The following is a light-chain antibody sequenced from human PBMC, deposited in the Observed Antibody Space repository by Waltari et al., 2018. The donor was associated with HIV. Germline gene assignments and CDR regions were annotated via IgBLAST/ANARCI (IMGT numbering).Light chain of an antibody. CDR2: GAS. CDR1: QRISGN. V-gene: IGKV3-15*01. J-gene: IGKJ4*01. Sequence: LMTLSPPTLSVSPGDRPTLSCRASQRISGNLAWYQQKPGQAPRLLIYGASTRATGIPARFSGSGSRTEFTLTISSLQSEDFAIYYCQQYNNGLTFGGGTKVEIK. CDR3: QQYNNGLT.